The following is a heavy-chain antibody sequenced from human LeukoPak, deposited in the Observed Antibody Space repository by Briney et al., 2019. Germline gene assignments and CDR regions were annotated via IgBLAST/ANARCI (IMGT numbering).Heavy chain of an antibody. CDR2: ISWNSGSI. CDR1: GFTFDDHA. Sequence: GGSLRLSCAASGFTFDDHAMHWVRQAPGKGLEWVSGISWNSGSIGYADSVEGRFTISRDNAKNSLYLQMNSLRAEDTALYYCAKDIKSYYYYGMDVWGQGTTVTVSS. J-gene: IGHJ6*02. CDR3: AKDIKSYYYYGMDV. V-gene: IGHV3-9*01.